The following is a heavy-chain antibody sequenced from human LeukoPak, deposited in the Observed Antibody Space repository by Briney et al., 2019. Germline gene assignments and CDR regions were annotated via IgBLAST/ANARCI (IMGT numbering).Heavy chain of an antibody. Sequence: PGGSLRLSCAASGFTFSSYTMNWVRQAPGKGLEWVSSISSSSSYIYYADSVKGRFTISRDNAKNSLYLQMNSLRAEDTAVYYCARKGLYYGSGSYYAFDIWGQGTMVTVSS. CDR2: ISSSSSYI. D-gene: IGHD3-10*01. CDR1: GFTFSSYT. CDR3: ARKGLYYGSGSYYAFDI. V-gene: IGHV3-21*01. J-gene: IGHJ3*02.